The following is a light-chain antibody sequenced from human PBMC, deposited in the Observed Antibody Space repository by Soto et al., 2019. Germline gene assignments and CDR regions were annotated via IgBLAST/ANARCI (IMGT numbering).Light chain of an antibody. Sequence: EIVLTQSPGTLSLSPGERATLSCRASQGISNYLAWYQQKPGQAPRLLIYGASSRATGIPDRFSGSGSGTDFTLTISRLEPEDFAVYYCQQYGSSPETFGQGTKVDIK. CDR1: QGISNY. V-gene: IGKV3-20*01. J-gene: IGKJ1*01. CDR3: QQYGSSPET. CDR2: GAS.